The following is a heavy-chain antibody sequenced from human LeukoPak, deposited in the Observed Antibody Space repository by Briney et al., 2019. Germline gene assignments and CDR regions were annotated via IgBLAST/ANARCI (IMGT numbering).Heavy chain of an antibody. CDR1: GFTFSSYS. CDR3: AKPLVSDYYDSSGYWGY. D-gene: IGHD3-22*01. CDR2: ISGSGDST. Sequence: GGSLRLSCAASGFTFSSYSMNWVRQAPGKGLEWVSAISGSGDSTYYSDSVKGRFTISRDNSKNTLYVQMNSLRAEDTAVYYCAKPLVSDYYDSSGYWGYWGQGTLVTVSS. J-gene: IGHJ4*02. V-gene: IGHV3-23*01.